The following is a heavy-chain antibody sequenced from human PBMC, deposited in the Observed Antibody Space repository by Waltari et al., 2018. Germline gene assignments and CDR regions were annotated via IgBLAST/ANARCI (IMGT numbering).Heavy chain of an antibody. CDR2: IRSSGSTI. Sequence: EVQLVESGGGLVQPGGSLRLSCAASGFTFSNYEMNWVRQAPGKGLEWVSYIRSSGSTIYYADSVKGRFTIARDNAKNSLYLQMNSLRAEDTAVYYCARVTGIQGVGYFDLWGRGTLVTVSS. D-gene: IGHD3-10*01. CDR3: ARVTGIQGVGYFDL. V-gene: IGHV3-48*03. J-gene: IGHJ2*01. CDR1: GFTFSNYE.